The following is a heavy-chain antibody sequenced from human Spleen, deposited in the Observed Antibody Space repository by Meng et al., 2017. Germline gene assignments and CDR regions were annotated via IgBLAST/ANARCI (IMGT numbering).Heavy chain of an antibody. D-gene: IGHD3-10*01. J-gene: IGHJ6*02. CDR1: GYSISSGYY. CDR3: ATPYYYGSGSYGV. V-gene: IGHV4-38-2*01. Sequence: SETLSLTCVVSGYSISSGYYWGWIRQPPGKGLEWIGSIYHGGTTYYNPSLKSRVTISVDTSKNQFSLKLSSVTAADTAVYYCATPYYYGSGSYGVWGQGTTVTVSS. CDR2: IYHGGTT.